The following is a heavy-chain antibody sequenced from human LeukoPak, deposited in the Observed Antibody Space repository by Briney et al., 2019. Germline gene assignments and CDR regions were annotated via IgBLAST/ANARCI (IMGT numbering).Heavy chain of an antibody. Sequence: SETLSLTCAVSGYSISSGYYWGWIRQPPGKGLEWIGSIYYSGSTYYNPSLKSRVTISVDTSKNQFSLKLSSVTAADTAVYYCASNRNTPEKSLDYWGQGTLVTVSS. V-gene: IGHV4-38-2*01. CDR3: ASNRNTPEKSLDY. CDR1: GYSISSGYY. CDR2: IYYSGST. J-gene: IGHJ4*02. D-gene: IGHD3-16*02.